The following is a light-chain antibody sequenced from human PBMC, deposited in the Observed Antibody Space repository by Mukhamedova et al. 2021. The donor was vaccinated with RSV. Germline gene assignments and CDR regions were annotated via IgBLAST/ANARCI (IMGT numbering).Light chain of an antibody. CDR3: QQRSDWR. V-gene: IGKV3-11*01. J-gene: IGKJ3*01. CDR2: DAS. Sequence: APRLLMYDASTRASGIPARFSGSGSGTDFTLTISRLEPEDFAVYYCQQRSDWRFGPGTNV.